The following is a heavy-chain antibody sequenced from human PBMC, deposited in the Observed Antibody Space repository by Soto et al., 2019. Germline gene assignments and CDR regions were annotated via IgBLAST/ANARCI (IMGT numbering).Heavy chain of an antibody. CDR1: GFTSCSYW. Sequence: GGSLRLSCAASGFTSCSYWMAWVRQAPGKGLEWVANIKQDGSEKYYVDSVKGRFTISRDNAKNSLYLQMNSLRAEDTAVYYCARDYGQWLVRAYFQHWGQGT. D-gene: IGHD6-19*01. V-gene: IGHV3-7*04. J-gene: IGHJ1*01. CDR3: ARDYGQWLVRAYFQH. CDR2: IKQDGSEK.